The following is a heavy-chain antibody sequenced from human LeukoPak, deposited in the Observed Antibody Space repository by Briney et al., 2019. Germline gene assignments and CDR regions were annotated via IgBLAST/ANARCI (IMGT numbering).Heavy chain of an antibody. J-gene: IGHJ3*02. Sequence: GGSLRLSCAASGFTVSSNYMSWVRQAPGRGLEWVSVIYSGGSTYYADSVKGRFTISRDNSKNTLYLQMNSLRAEDTAVYYCATLWGYSSSPTGLDIWGQGTMVTVSS. CDR1: GFTVSSNY. CDR2: IYSGGST. CDR3: ATLWGYSSSPTGLDI. D-gene: IGHD6-13*01. V-gene: IGHV3-66*04.